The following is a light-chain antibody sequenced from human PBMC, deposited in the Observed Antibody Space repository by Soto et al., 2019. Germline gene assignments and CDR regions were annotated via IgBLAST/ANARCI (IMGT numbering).Light chain of an antibody. J-gene: IGLJ3*02. CDR1: SSDVGAYSD. CDR2: GVS. CDR3: SSYTRSTTWV. V-gene: IGLV2-14*01. Sequence: QSALTQPASVSGSPGQSITISCTGTSSDVGAYSDVSWYQQHPDKAPKLMIYGVSSRPSGVSNRFSGSKSGNTASLTISGLQAEDEADYYCSSYTRSTTWVFGGGTKLTVL.